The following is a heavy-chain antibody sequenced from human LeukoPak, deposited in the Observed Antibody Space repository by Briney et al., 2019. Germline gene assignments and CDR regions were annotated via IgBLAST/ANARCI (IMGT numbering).Heavy chain of an antibody. D-gene: IGHD5-12*01. Sequence: GGSLRLSCASSAFNFTAYWMHWVRQDPRQGLLWVARINSDGTTTNYADSVKGRFTISRDNAKNTQFLQMNSLRAEDTAVYFCAVSNGGYGPWGQGALVTVSS. CDR3: AVSNGGYGP. V-gene: IGHV3-74*01. CDR2: INSDGTTT. CDR1: AFNFTAYW. J-gene: IGHJ5*02.